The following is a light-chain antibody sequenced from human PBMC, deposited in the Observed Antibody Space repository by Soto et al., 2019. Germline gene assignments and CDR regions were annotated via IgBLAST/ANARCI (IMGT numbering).Light chain of an antibody. Sequence: QSALTQPASVSGSPGQSITISCTGTSSDIGAYNYVSWYQQHPGKAPKLMIYDVNIRPSGVSNRFSGSKSGSTASLTISGLQAEDEADYYCTSWTTSTTMIFGGGTKLTVL. CDR3: TSWTTSTTMI. CDR2: DVN. J-gene: IGLJ2*01. V-gene: IGLV2-14*03. CDR1: SSDIGAYNY.